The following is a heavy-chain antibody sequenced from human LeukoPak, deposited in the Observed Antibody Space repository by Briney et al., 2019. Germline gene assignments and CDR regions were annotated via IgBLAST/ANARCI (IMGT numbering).Heavy chain of an antibody. Sequence: GRSLRLSCAASGFTFSSYAMHWVRQAPGKGLEWGAVISYDGSNKYYADSVKGRFTISRDNYKKTLYLQMNSLRAEDTAVYYCARDGWSYYYDSSGYFGYRGQGTMVTVSS. CDR2: ISYDGSNK. CDR3: ARDGWSYYYDSSGYFGY. D-gene: IGHD3-22*01. CDR1: GFTFSSYA. V-gene: IGHV3-30*04. J-gene: IGHJ4*02.